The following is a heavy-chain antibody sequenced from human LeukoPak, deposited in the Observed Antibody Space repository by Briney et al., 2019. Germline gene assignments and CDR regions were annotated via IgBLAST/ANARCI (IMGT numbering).Heavy chain of an antibody. CDR3: ARVTRWAGLDF. CDR2: IYYSGST. CDR1: GGSISSGDKY. D-gene: IGHD2-21*02. J-gene: IGHJ4*02. V-gene: IGHV4-30-4*01. Sequence: SQTLSLTCNVSGGSISSGDKYWSWIRQPPGKGLEWIGYIYYSGSTYYYPSLKSRLTISVDTSENQFSLHLTSVTAADTAVYFCARVTRWAGLDFWGQGTLVTVSS.